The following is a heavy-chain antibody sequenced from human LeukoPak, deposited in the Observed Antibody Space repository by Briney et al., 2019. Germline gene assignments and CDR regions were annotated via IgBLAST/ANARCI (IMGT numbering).Heavy chain of an antibody. D-gene: IGHD6-13*01. CDR3: ARAAAARCFES. J-gene: IGHJ4*02. CDR2: IYTSGST. Sequence: PSETLSLSCTVSGGSISSYYWSWIRQPAGKGLEWIGRIYTSGSTNYNPSLKSRVTISVDKYKSQFSLKLSSVTAADTAVYYCARAAAARCFESWGQGTLVTVSS. V-gene: IGHV4-4*07. CDR1: GGSISSYY.